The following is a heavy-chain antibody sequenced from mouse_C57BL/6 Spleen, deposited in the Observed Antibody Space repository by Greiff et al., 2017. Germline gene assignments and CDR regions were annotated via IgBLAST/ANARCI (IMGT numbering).Heavy chain of an antibody. CDR3: ARSASYYSNYRYFDY. CDR1: GYTFTSYW. Sequence: QVQLQQPGAELVKPGASVKLSCKASGYTFTSYWMHWVKQRPGRGLEWIGRIDPNSGGTNYNEKFKSKATLTVDKPSSTAYMQLSSLTSEDSAVYDCARSASYYSNYRYFDYWGQGTTLTVSA. J-gene: IGHJ2*01. CDR2: IDPNSGGT. V-gene: IGHV1-72*01. D-gene: IGHD2-5*01.